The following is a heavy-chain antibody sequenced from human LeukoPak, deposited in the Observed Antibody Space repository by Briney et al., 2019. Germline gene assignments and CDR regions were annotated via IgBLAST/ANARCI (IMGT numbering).Heavy chain of an antibody. CDR2: IIPIFGTA. CDR3: ASVGIAAAGSIGSGYYYYYMDV. J-gene: IGHJ6*03. V-gene: IGHV1-69*05. Sequence: SVKVSCKASGGTFSSYAISWVRQAPGQGLEWMGGIIPIFGTANYAQKFQGRVTITTDESTSTAYMELSSLRSEDTAVYYCASVGIAAAGSIGSGYYYYYMDVWGKGTTVTVSS. CDR1: GGTFSSYA. D-gene: IGHD6-13*01.